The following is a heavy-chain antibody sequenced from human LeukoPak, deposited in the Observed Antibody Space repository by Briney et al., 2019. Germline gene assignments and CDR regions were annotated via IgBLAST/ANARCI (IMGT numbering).Heavy chain of an antibody. D-gene: IGHD5/OR15-5a*01. CDR2: ISYGGSNK. Sequence: PGGSLRLSCAASGFTFSSYAMHWVRQAPGKGLEWVAVISYGGSNKYYADSVKGRFTISRDSSKNTLYLQMNSLRAEDTAVYYCARVSQTQTYYYYGMDVWGQGTTVTVSS. J-gene: IGHJ6*02. CDR1: GFTFSSYA. CDR3: ARVSQTQTYYYYGMDV. V-gene: IGHV3-30*04.